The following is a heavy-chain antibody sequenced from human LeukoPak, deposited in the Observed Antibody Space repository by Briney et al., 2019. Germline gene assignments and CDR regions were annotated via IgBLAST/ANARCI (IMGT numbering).Heavy chain of an antibody. Sequence: GGSLRLSCAASGFTFSSYGMSWIRQAPGKGLEWVSYISSSDSTIYYADSVKGRFTISRDNSKNTLYLQMNSLRAEDTAVYYCAKEMRYYDSSGYPPDAFDIWGQGTMVTVSS. D-gene: IGHD3-22*01. CDR2: ISSSDSTI. J-gene: IGHJ3*02. CDR1: GFTFSSYG. V-gene: IGHV3-48*01. CDR3: AKEMRYYDSSGYPPDAFDI.